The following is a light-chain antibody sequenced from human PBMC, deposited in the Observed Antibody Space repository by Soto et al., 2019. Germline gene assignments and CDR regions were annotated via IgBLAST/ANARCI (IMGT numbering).Light chain of an antibody. CDR2: KAS. Sequence: DIPMTQSPSTLSASVGDRVTITCRASQSISSWLAWYQQKPGKAPKLLIYKASSLVSGVPSRFGGSGSGTDFTLTISSLQPDDFASYYCQQYNSYSYTFGQGTKLEIK. J-gene: IGKJ2*01. CDR1: QSISSW. V-gene: IGKV1-5*03. CDR3: QQYNSYSYT.